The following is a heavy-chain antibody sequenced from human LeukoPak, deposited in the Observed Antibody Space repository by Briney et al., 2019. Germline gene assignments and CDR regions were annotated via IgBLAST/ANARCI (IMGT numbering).Heavy chain of an antibody. Sequence: ASVKVSCKASGYTFTGYYMHWVRQAPGQGLEWMGWINPNSGGTNYAQKFQDRVSMTRDTSISTAYMQLSRLRSDDTAVYYCARDNAYNWNPENWFDPWGQGTLVTVSS. CDR2: INPNSGGT. CDR1: GYTFTGYY. V-gene: IGHV1-2*02. CDR3: ARDNAYNWNPENWFDP. J-gene: IGHJ5*02. D-gene: IGHD1-20*01.